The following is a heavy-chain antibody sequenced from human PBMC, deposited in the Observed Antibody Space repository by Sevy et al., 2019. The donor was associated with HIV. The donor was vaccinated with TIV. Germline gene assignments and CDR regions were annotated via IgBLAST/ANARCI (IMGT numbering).Heavy chain of an antibody. Sequence: ASVKVSCKASGYPFSTYAIIWVRRAPGQGPECMGWISAYNGHTNYAQSLQDRVTMTTETSTSTAYMELRSLRSDDTAVYYCARLEASGSGWYRNGMDVWGQGTTVTVSS. V-gene: IGHV1-18*01. CDR2: ISAYNGHT. CDR3: ARLEASGSGWYRNGMDV. CDR1: GYPFSTYA. D-gene: IGHD6-19*01. J-gene: IGHJ6*02.